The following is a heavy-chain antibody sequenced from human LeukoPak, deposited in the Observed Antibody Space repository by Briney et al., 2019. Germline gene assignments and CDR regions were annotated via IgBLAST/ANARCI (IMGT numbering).Heavy chain of an antibody. CDR1: GGTFSSYA. J-gene: IGHJ4*02. CDR3: ARAAAADIAPFDY. Sequence: SVKVSCKASGGTFSSYAISWVRQAPGQGLEWMGGIIPIFGTANYTQKFQGRVTITADESTSTAYMELSSLRSEDTAVYYCARAAAADIAPFDYWGQGTLVTVSS. D-gene: IGHD6-13*01. CDR2: IIPIFGTA. V-gene: IGHV1-69*13.